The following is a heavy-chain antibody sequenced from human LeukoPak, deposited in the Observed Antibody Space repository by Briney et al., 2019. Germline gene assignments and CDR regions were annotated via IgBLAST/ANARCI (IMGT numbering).Heavy chain of an antibody. D-gene: IGHD3-22*01. J-gene: IGHJ4*02. V-gene: IGHV4-59*01. CDR2: IYYSGSI. Sequence: SETLSLTCTVSGASISSYYWSWIRQPPGEGLEWIGDIYYSGSIKYNPSLKSRVTMSVDTSKNQFSQKLSSVTAADTAIYYCARENPSGYYNRPIDYWGQGTLVTVSS. CDR3: ARENPSGYYNRPIDY. CDR1: GASISSYY.